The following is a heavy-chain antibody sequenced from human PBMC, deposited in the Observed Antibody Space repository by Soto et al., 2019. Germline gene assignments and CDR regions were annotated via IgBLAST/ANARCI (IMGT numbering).Heavy chain of an antibody. CDR1: GYTFTSYG. CDR3: ASGGGILRYFDWLASAY. D-gene: IGHD3-9*01. CDR2: ISAYNGNT. J-gene: IGHJ4*02. Sequence: ASVKVSCKGSGYTFTSYGISWVRQAPGQGLEWMGWISAYNGNTNYAQKLQGRVTMTTDTSTSTAYMELRSLRSDDTAVYYCASGGGILRYFDWLASAYWGQGTLVTAPQ. V-gene: IGHV1-18*01.